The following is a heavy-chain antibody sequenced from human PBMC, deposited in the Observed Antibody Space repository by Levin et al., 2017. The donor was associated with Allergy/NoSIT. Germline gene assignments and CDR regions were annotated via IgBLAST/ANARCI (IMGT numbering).Heavy chain of an antibody. CDR3: ARENPLHYGSGSLDY. V-gene: IGHV3-33*01. D-gene: IGHD3-10*01. CDR1: GFTFSSYG. Sequence: GGSLRLSCAASGFTFSSYGMHWVRQAPGKGLEWVAVIWYDGSNKYYADSVKGRFTISRDNSKNTLYLQMNSLRAEDTAVYYCARENPLHYGSGSLDYWGQGTLVTVSS. CDR2: IWYDGSNK. J-gene: IGHJ4*02.